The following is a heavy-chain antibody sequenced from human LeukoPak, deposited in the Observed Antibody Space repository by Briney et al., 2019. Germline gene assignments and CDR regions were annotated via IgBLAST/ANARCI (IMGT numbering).Heavy chain of an antibody. CDR2: ISAYNGNT. Sequence: ASVKVSCKASGYTFTSYGISWVRQAPGQGLEWMGWISAYNGNTNYAQKLQGRVTMTTDTSTSTAYMELRSLRSDDTAVYYCARGPSSSWPNWYFDLWGRGTLVTVSS. J-gene: IGHJ2*01. CDR1: GYTFTSYG. V-gene: IGHV1-18*01. D-gene: IGHD6-13*01. CDR3: ARGPSSSWPNWYFDL.